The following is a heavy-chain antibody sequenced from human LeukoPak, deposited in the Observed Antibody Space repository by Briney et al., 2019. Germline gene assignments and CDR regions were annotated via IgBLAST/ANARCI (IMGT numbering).Heavy chain of an antibody. D-gene: IGHD3-22*01. CDR3: ARHVVAVGFDY. Sequence: GGTLRLSCAASGFTFSSYGMSWVRQAPGKGLEWVSAISGSGGSTYYADSVKGRFTISRDNSKNTLYLQMNSLRAEDTAVYYCARHVVAVGFDYWGQGTLVTVSS. CDR1: GFTFSSYG. CDR2: ISGSGGST. V-gene: IGHV3-23*01. J-gene: IGHJ4*02.